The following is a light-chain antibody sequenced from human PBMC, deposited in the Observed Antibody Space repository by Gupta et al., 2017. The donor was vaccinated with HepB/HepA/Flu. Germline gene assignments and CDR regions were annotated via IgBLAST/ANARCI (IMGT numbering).Light chain of an antibody. V-gene: IGKV3-11*01. J-gene: IGKJ3*01. CDR1: QSVSSY. Sequence: EIVLTQSQATLSLSPGERATLSCRASQSVSSYLAWYQQKPGQAPRLLIYDASNRATGIPARFSGSGSGTDFTLTISSLEPEDFAVYYCQQRSNWQGFTFGPGTKVDIK. CDR3: QQRSNWQGFT. CDR2: DAS.